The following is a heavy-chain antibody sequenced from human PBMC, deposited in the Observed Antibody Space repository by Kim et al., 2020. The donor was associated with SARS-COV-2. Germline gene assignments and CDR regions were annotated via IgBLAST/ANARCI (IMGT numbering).Heavy chain of an antibody. CDR3: AKVFDY. J-gene: IGHJ4*02. V-gene: IGHV3-30*02. Sequence: DGTLKSNAQSWKGRFTNPRDNSKNTLSLQMDSLRPEDTAVYYCAKVFDYWGQGVQVTVSS. CDR2: DGTLK.